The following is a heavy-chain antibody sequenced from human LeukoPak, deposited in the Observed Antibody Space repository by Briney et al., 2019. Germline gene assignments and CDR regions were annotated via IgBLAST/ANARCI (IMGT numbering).Heavy chain of an antibody. V-gene: IGHV4-30-4*01. Sequence: SETLSLTCTVSGGSISSGDYCWSWIRQPPGKGLEWIGYIYYSGSTYYNPSLKSRVTIPVDTSKNQFSLKLSSVTAADTAVYYCARSYYYYYGMDVWGQGTTVTVSS. CDR3: ARSYYYYYGMDV. CDR2: IYYSGST. CDR1: GGSISSGDYC. J-gene: IGHJ6*02.